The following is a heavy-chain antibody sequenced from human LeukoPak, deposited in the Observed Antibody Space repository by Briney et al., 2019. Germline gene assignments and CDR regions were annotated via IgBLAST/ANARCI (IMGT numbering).Heavy chain of an antibody. CDR2: INTNGANT. Sequence: GGSLRLSCSASGFTFKSYAMHWVRQAPGKGLEYVSSINTNGANTYYADSVKGRFTIPRDNSRNTVYVQMNSLTPEDTAVYYCVKGLDYSSSQTDSWGQGTLVTVSS. J-gene: IGHJ4*02. V-gene: IGHV3-64*05. CDR3: VKGLDYSSSQTDS. D-gene: IGHD6-6*01. CDR1: GFTFKSYA.